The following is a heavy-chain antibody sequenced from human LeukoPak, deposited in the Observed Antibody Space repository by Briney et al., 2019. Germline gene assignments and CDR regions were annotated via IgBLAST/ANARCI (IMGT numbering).Heavy chain of an antibody. J-gene: IGHJ3*02. CDR1: GYTFTGYY. CDR3: ARRGDDFWSGYYTGLAFDI. CDR2: INPNSGGT. V-gene: IGHV1-2*02. Sequence: ASVKVSCKASGYTFTGYYMHWVRQAPGQGLEWMGWINPNSGGTNYAQKFQGRVTMTRDTSISTAYMELSRLRSDDTAVYYCARRGDDFWSGYYTGLAFDIWGQGTMVTVSS. D-gene: IGHD3-3*01.